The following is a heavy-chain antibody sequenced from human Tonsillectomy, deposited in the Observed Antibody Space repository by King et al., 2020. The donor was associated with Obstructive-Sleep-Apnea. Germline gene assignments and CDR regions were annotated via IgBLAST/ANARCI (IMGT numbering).Heavy chain of an antibody. CDR1: GGSFSGYY. CDR2: INHSGST. D-gene: IGHD3-10*01. Sequence: VKLPQWGAGLLKPSETLSLTCAVYGGSFSGYYWSWIRQPPGKGLEWIGEINHSGSTNYNPSLKSRVTISVDTSKNQFSLKLSSVTAADTAVYYCARGTTRGVIISPVDYWGQGTLVTVSS. V-gene: IGHV4-34*01. J-gene: IGHJ4*02. CDR3: ARGTTRGVIISPVDY.